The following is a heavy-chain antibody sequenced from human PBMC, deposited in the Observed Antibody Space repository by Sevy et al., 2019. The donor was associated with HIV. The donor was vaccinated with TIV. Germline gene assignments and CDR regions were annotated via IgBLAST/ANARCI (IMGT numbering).Heavy chain of an antibody. CDR1: GFTFSSYS. D-gene: IGHD6-19*01. Sequence: GGSLRLSCAASGFTFSSYSMNWVRQAPGKGLEWVSSISSSSSYIYYAASVKGRFTISRDNAKNSLHLQMNSLRAEDTAVYYCARERRIAVAGNYFDYWGQGTLVTVSS. V-gene: IGHV3-21*01. CDR3: ARERRIAVAGNYFDY. CDR2: ISSSSSYI. J-gene: IGHJ4*02.